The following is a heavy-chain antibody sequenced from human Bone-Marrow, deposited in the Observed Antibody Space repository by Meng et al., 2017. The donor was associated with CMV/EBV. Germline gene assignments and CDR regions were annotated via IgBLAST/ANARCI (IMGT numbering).Heavy chain of an antibody. V-gene: IGHV3-15*01. Sequence: GESLKISCAASGFTFSNAWMSWVRQAPGKGLEWVGRIKSKTDGGTTDYAAPVKGRFTISRDDSKSTLYLQMNSLKTEDTAVYYCTTDSYDFWSGQREYYFDYWGQGTLVTVSS. J-gene: IGHJ4*02. CDR1: GFTFSNAW. CDR2: IKSKTDGGTT. D-gene: IGHD3-3*01. CDR3: TTDSYDFWSGQREYYFDY.